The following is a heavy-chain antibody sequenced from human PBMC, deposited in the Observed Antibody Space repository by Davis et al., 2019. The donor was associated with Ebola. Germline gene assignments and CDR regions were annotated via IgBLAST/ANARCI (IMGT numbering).Heavy chain of an antibody. CDR2: IYYSGTT. V-gene: IGHV4-59*01. D-gene: IGHD5-12*01. CDR3: AREGRGLRFGDLGFDP. J-gene: IGHJ5*02. Sequence: PSETLSLTCTVSFGSISRSYWSWIRQPPGKGLEWIGYIYYSGTTNYNPSLKSRVSISVDTSKNQFSLRLSSVTAADTAVYYCAREGRGLRFGDLGFDPWGPGTLVTVSS. CDR1: FGSISRSY.